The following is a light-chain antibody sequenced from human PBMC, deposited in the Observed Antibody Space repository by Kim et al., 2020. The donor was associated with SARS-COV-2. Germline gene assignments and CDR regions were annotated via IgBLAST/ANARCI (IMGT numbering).Light chain of an antibody. CDR3: NSRDSSGNLVV. J-gene: IGLJ2*01. V-gene: IGLV3-19*01. CDR2: GKN. Sequence: AWGKTVRITCQGDSLRSYYASWYQQKPGQAPVLVIYGKNNRPSGIPDRFSGSSSGNTASLTITGAQAEDEADYYCNSRDSSGNLVVFGGGTQLTVL. CDR1: SLRSYY.